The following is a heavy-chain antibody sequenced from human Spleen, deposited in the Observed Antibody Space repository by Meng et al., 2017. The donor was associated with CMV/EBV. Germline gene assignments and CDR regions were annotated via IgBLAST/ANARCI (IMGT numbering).Heavy chain of an antibody. CDR1: GGSISSGDYY. CDR3: ARDMKGATCYDY. J-gene: IGHJ4*02. D-gene: IGHD2-2*01. Sequence: SETLSLTCTVSGGSISSGDYYWSWIHQPPGKGLEWIGYIYDSGSTNSNPSLKSRVTISVDTSKNQFSLKLTSVTAADTAVYYCARDMKGATCYDYWGQGTLVTVSS. V-gene: IGHV4-30-4*02. CDR2: IYDSGST.